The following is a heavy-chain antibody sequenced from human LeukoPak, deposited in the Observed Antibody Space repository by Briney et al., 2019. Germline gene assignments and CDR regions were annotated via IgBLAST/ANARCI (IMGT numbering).Heavy chain of an antibody. D-gene: IGHD4-23*01. V-gene: IGHV3-23*01. CDR1: GFTFDGYV. J-gene: IGHJ4*02. CDR3: ARERGSSGGNTNGYFDY. CDR2: ISARSERT. Sequence: GGSLRLSREASGFTFDGYVMRWVRQAPGKGLEWVSGISARSERTYYADSVKGRFTISRDNSKNTLYLQMNSLRAEDTAAYYCARERGSSGGNTNGYFDYWGQGALVTVSS.